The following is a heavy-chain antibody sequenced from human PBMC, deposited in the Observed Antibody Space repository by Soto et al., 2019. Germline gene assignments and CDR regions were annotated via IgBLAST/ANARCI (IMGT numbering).Heavy chain of an antibody. J-gene: IGHJ6*02. D-gene: IGHD6-19*01. Sequence: PSETLSLTGAVYGGSFSGYSWCWIRQPPGKGLEWIGEINHSGSTNYNPSLKSRVTISVDTSKNQFSLKLSSVTAADTAVYYCARTTTKQWLVLNYYDGMDVWGQGTTVT. CDR2: INHSGST. CDR3: ARTTTKQWLVLNYYDGMDV. V-gene: IGHV4-34*01. CDR1: GGSFSGYS.